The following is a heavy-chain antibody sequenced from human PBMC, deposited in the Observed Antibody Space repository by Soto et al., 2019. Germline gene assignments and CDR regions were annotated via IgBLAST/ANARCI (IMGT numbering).Heavy chain of an antibody. CDR1: GFTFSSHG. CDR2: IWYDGSNK. CDR3: ARDLWEQWLNDYYYGMDV. Sequence: GGSLRLSCAASGFTFSSHGMHWVRQAPDKGLEWVAVIWYDGSNKYYADSVKGRFTISRDNSKNTLYLQMNSLRAEDTAVYYCARDLWEQWLNDYYYGMDVWGQGTTVTVSS. J-gene: IGHJ6*02. V-gene: IGHV3-33*01. D-gene: IGHD6-19*01.